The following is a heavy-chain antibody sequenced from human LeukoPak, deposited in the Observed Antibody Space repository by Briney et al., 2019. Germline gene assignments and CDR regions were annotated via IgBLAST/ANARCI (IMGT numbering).Heavy chain of an antibody. Sequence: ASVKVSCKASGYTFTSYGISWVRPAPGQGLEWMGWISTYSGNTNYAQKLQGRVTMTTDTSTSTAYMELKSLKSDDTALYYCAREYSYGLGDLDYWGQGTLVTVSS. V-gene: IGHV1-18*01. CDR3: AREYSYGLGDLDY. D-gene: IGHD5-18*01. CDR2: ISTYSGNT. CDR1: GYTFTSYG. J-gene: IGHJ4*02.